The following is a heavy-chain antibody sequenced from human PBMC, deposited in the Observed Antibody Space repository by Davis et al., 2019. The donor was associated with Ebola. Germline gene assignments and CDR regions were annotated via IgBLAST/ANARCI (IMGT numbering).Heavy chain of an antibody. V-gene: IGHV1-18*04. D-gene: IGHD3-16*01. CDR2: ISAYNGNT. J-gene: IGHJ4*02. Sequence: AASVKVSCKASGYTFTSYYMHWVRQAPGQGLEWMGWISAYNGNTNYAQKLQGRVTMTTDTSTSTAYMELSSLRSDDTAVYYCARDFGTIQDYWGQGTLVTVSS. CDR1: GYTFTSYY. CDR3: ARDFGTIQDY.